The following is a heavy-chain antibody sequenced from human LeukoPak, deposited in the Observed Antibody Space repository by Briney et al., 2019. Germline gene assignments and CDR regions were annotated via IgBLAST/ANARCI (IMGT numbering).Heavy chain of an antibody. CDR2: IGGGDDI. V-gene: IGHV3-23*01. Sequence: GGSLRLSCAASGFTFSNYAMNWVRQAPGKGLEWVAGIGGGDDIYYADSVKGRFTGSRDDSKNTLYLQMSSLRIEDTAIYYCAKDATPFNSIWDYFDSWGQGTLVTV. CDR1: GFTFSNYA. CDR3: AKDATPFNSIWDYFDS. D-gene: IGHD4-23*01. J-gene: IGHJ4*02.